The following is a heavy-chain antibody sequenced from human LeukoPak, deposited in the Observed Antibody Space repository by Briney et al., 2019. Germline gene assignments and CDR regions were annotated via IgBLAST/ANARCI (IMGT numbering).Heavy chain of an antibody. Sequence: GGSLRLSCAASGFTFSSYSMNWVRQAPGKGLEWVSTISSSSSYMYYADSVKGRFTISRDNAKNSLHLQMNSLRAEDTAVYFCTRGRTAMITAGVDYWGQGTLVTVSS. D-gene: IGHD5-18*01. V-gene: IGHV3-21*01. CDR1: GFTFSSYS. J-gene: IGHJ4*02. CDR3: TRGRTAMITAGVDY. CDR2: ISSSSSYM.